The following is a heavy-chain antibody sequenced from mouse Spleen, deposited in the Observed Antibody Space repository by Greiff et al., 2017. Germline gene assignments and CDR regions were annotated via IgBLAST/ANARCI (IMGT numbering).Heavy chain of an antibody. J-gene: IGHJ1*03. Sequence: QVQLKQSGAELVKPGASVKMSCKASGYTFTTYPIEWMKQNHGKSLEWIGNFHPYNDDTKYNEKFKGKATLTVEKSSSTVYLELSRLTSDDSAVYYCARLYYYGSSYWYFDVWGTGTTVTVSS. CDR1: GYTFTTYP. CDR3: ARLYYYGSSYWYFDV. D-gene: IGHD1-1*01. V-gene: IGHV1-47*01. CDR2: FHPYNDDT.